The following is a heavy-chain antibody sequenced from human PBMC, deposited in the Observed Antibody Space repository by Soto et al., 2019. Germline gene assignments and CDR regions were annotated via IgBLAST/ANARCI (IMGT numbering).Heavy chain of an antibody. Sequence: QVQLVQSGAEVKKPGSSVKVSCKASGGTFSSYAISWVRQAPGQGLEWMGGIIPIFGTANYAQKFQGRVTITADGSTSTAYMELSSLRSEDTAVYYCARGRYYGSGSRTDYYYYYGMDVWGQGTTVTVSS. D-gene: IGHD3-10*01. V-gene: IGHV1-69*12. CDR2: IIPIFGTA. J-gene: IGHJ6*02. CDR1: GGTFSSYA. CDR3: ARGRYYGSGSRTDYYYYYGMDV.